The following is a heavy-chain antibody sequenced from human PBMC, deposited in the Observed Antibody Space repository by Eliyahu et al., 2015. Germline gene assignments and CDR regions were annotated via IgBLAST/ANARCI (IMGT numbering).Heavy chain of an antibody. Sequence: QLQLQESGSGLVKPSQPLSLXCAVSGGSIXSGGYSWSWIRQPPGKGLEWIGYIYHSGSTYYNPSLKSRVTISVDRSKNQFSLKLSSVTAADTAVYYCARGIAAAHDAFDIWGQGTMVTVSS. CDR1: GGSIXSGGYS. V-gene: IGHV4-30-2*01. CDR3: ARGIAAAHDAFDI. CDR2: IYHSGST. J-gene: IGHJ3*02. D-gene: IGHD6-13*01.